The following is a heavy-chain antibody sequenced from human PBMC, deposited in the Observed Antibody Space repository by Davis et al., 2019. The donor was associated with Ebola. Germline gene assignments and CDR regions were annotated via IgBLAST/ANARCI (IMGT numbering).Heavy chain of an antibody. CDR3: ATRGRYFDWLFPFDY. V-gene: IGHV3-23*01. Sequence: GESLKISCAASGFTFSSYAMSWVRQAPGKGLEWVSAISGSGGSTYYADSVKGRFTISRDNSKNTLYLQMNSLRAEDTAVYYCATRGRYFDWLFPFDYWGQGTLVTVSS. CDR2: ISGSGGST. CDR1: GFTFSSYA. J-gene: IGHJ4*02. D-gene: IGHD3-9*01.